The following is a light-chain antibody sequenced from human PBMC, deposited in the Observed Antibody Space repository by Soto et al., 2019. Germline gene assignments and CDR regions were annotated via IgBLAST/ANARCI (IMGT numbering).Light chain of an antibody. CDR2: AAS. V-gene: IGKV1-39*01. CDR1: QSISSF. CDR3: QQSHSTPLT. Sequence: DLHMTQSPSSLSASVGDRVTITCRASQSISSFLNWYQQKPGKAPKLLIYAASTLQSGVPSRFSGSGSGTDFTLTISSLQPEDFATYYCQQSHSTPLTFGPGTKVDIK. J-gene: IGKJ3*01.